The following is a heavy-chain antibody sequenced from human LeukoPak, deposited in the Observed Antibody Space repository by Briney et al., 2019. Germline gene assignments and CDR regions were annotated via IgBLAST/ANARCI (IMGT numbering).Heavy chain of an antibody. CDR1: GFTFSTYG. J-gene: IGHJ3*01. V-gene: IGHV3-33*01. CDR3: ARAVGPFDF. Sequence: GGSLRLSCAASGFTFSTYGMHCVRQAPGKGLEWVAVRWYDGSIKYYGDSVKGRFTISRDNSKNTLYLQMNSLRAEDTAMYYCARAVGPFDFWGPGTLVIVSS. CDR2: RWYDGSIK.